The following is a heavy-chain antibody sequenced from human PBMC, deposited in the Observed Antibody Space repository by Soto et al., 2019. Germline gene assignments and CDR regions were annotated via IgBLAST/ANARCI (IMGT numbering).Heavy chain of an antibody. CDR3: ARKYGGDSSSGWFDP. D-gene: IGHD6-13*01. CDR1: GGSFSGYY. CDR2: INHSGST. J-gene: IGHJ5*02. V-gene: IGHV4-34*01. Sequence: QVQLQQWGAGLLKPSETLSLTCAVYGGSFSGYYWSWIRQPPGRGLEWIGEINHSGSTNYNPSLKSRVPRSVDTSKNQFSLKLSSVTAADTAVYYCARKYGGDSSSGWFDPWGQGTLVTVSS.